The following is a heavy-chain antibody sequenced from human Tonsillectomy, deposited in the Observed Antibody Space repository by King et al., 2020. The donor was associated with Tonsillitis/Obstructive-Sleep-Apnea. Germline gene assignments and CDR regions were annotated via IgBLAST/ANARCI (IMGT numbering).Heavy chain of an antibody. D-gene: IGHD2-2*02. Sequence: VQLVESGGGLVKPGGSLRLSCAASGFTFSDYYMSWIRQAPGKGLEWVSYISSSSSYTNYADSVKGRFTISRDNAKNSLYLQMNSLRAEDTAVYYCARAKGYCSSTSCYREWWEDYYYGMDVWGQGTTVTVSS. J-gene: IGHJ6*02. CDR2: ISSSSSYT. CDR3: ARAKGYCSSTSCYREWWEDYYYGMDV. V-gene: IGHV3-11*06. CDR1: GFTFSDYY.